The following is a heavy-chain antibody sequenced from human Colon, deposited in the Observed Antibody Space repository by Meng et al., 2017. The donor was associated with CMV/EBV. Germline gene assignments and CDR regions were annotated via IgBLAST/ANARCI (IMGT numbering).Heavy chain of an antibody. J-gene: IGHJ4*02. CDR3: ARGRSTRIRGVLLFDY. CDR2: IDNSATTI. Sequence: GGSLRLSCAASGFTISNYEMNWVRQAPGKGLEWLSYIDNSATTIYYADSVKGRFTISRDNAKNSLYLQMNSLGAGDTALYYCARGRSTRIRGVLLFDYWGQGALVTVSS. V-gene: IGHV3-48*03. CDR1: GFTISNYE. D-gene: IGHD3-10*01.